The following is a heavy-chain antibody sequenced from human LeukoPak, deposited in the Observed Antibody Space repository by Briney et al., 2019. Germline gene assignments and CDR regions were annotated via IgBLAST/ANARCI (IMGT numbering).Heavy chain of an antibody. CDR2: IIPMFGTT. V-gene: IGHV1-69*05. Sequence: SVKVSCKASGGTFKSFAFNWVRQAHGQGLEWMGMIIPMFGTTEYAQKFQGRVTITTDELTTTVYMELTSLISEDTAVYFCARDFDYWGQGTLVTVSS. J-gene: IGHJ4*02. CDR3: ARDFDY. CDR1: GGTFKSFA.